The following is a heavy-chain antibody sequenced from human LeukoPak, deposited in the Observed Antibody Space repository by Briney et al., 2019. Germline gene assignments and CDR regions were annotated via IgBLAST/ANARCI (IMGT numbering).Heavy chain of an antibody. Sequence: GESLQISCQGSGYRFTSYWIGWVRRMPGKGLEWMGIIYPGDSDTRYSPSFQGQVTISADKSISTAYLQWSSLKAPDTAMYYCATLTTFYYFDYWGQGTLVTVSS. V-gene: IGHV5-51*01. CDR3: ATLTTFYYFDY. CDR1: GYRFTSYW. CDR2: IYPGDSDT. J-gene: IGHJ4*02. D-gene: IGHD4/OR15-4a*01.